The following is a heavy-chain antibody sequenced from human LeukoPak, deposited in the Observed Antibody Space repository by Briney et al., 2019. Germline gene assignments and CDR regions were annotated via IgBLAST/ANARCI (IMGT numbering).Heavy chain of an antibody. CDR1: AFTFSRSG. J-gene: IGHJ4*02. CDR3: AKGWGSLDY. CDR2: ISYDGSNK. V-gene: IGHV3-30*18. Sequence: GGSLRLSCAASAFTFSRSGMHWVRQAPGKGLEWVAVISYDGSNKYYADSVKGRFTISRDNSKNTLYLQMNSLRAEDTAVYYCAKGWGSLDYWGQGTPVTVSS. D-gene: IGHD3-16*01.